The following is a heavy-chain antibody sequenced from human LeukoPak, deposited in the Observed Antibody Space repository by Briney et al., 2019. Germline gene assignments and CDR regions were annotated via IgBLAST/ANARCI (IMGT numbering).Heavy chain of an antibody. D-gene: IGHD1-14*01. CDR3: AREPYGPFG. CDR1: GGTFSSYA. J-gene: IGHJ4*02. V-gene: IGHV1-8*02. Sequence: GSSVKVSCKASGGTFSSYAISWVRQAPGQGLEWMGWMNPNSGNTGYAQKFQGRVTMTRNTSISTAYMELSSLRSEDTAVYYCAREPYGPFGWGQGTLVTVSS. CDR2: MNPNSGNT.